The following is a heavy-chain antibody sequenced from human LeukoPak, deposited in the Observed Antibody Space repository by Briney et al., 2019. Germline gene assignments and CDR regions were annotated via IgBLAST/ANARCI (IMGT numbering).Heavy chain of an antibody. CDR3: ASSQEPHQVDY. D-gene: IGHD1-26*01. CDR2: INPSGGST. V-gene: IGHV1-46*01. Sequence: ASVKVSRKASGYTFTSYYMHWVRQAPGQGLEWMGIINPSGGSTSYAQKFQGRVTMTRDTSTSTVYMELSSLRSEDTAVYYCASSQEPHQVDYWGQGTLVTVSS. CDR1: GYTFTSYY. J-gene: IGHJ4*02.